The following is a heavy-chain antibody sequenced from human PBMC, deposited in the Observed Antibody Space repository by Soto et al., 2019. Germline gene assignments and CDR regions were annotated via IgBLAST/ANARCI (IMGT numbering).Heavy chain of an antibody. CDR2: IYYSGST. J-gene: IGHJ6*02. CDR1: GGSISSGGYY. Sequence: TLSLTCTVSGGSISSGGYYWSWIRQHPGKGLEWIGYIYYSGSTYYNPSLKSRVTISVDTSKNQFSLKLSSVTAADTAVYYCARDVRRRDPYYYYYGMDVWGQGTTVTVSS. V-gene: IGHV4-31*03. D-gene: IGHD3-10*02. CDR3: ARDVRRRDPYYYYYGMDV.